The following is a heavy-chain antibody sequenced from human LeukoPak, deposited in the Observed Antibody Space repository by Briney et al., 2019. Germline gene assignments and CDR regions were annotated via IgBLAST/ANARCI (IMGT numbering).Heavy chain of an antibody. V-gene: IGHV3-30*01. CDR3: ARVRRGVTMIVVVIADFDY. D-gene: IGHD3-22*01. CDR2: ISYDGSNK. Sequence: GSLRLSCAASGFTFSSYAMHWVRQAPGKGLEWVAVISYDGSNKYYADSVKGRFTISRDNSKNTLYLQMNSLRAEDTAVYYCARVRRGVTMIVVVIADFDYWGQGTLVTVSS. J-gene: IGHJ4*02. CDR1: GFTFSSYA.